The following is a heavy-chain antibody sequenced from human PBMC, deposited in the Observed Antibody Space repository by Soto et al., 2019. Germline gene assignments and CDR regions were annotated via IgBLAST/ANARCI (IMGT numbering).Heavy chain of an antibody. CDR2: ITWDGGNT. CDR1: GFTFHDYS. J-gene: IGHJ4*02. CDR3: AKELRFLEWLPLLDY. V-gene: IGHV3-43*01. Sequence: EVQLVASGGVVVQPGGSLRLSCTASGFTFHDYSMHWVRQAPGKGLEWVSLITWDGGNTYYADSVKGRFTISRDNSTNSLYLQMNSLRIEDTALYYCAKELRFLEWLPLLDYWGQGTLVTVSS. D-gene: IGHD3-3*01.